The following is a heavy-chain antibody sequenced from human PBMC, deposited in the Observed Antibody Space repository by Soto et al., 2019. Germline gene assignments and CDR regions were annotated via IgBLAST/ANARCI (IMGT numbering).Heavy chain of an antibody. Sequence: EVQLLESGGGLVQPGGSLRLSCAASGFTFSSYAMTWVRQAPGEGLQWVSSISGSGESTFHADSDKGRFTISRDNSKNTLTLQMNSVRAEDTAIYFCAKYSSYWDEDYWGQGTLVTVSS. J-gene: IGHJ4*02. CDR3: AKYSSYWDEDY. CDR1: GFTFSSYA. D-gene: IGHD3-22*01. V-gene: IGHV3-23*01. CDR2: ISGSGEST.